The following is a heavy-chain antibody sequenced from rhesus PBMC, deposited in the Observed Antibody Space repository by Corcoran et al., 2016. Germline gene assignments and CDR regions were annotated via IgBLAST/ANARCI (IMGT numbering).Heavy chain of an antibody. D-gene: IGHD4-35*01. V-gene: IGHV4-80*01. Sequence: QVQLQESGPGLVKPSETLSLTCTVSGASISSNWWSWIRQPPGTGLEWIGEINGNSGSTNYNPSLKSRVTISKDASKDQFSLKLSSVTAADTAVYYCARVSGNYLFDYWGQGVLVTVSS. J-gene: IGHJ4*01. CDR2: INGNSGST. CDR1: GASISSNW. CDR3: ARVSGNYLFDY.